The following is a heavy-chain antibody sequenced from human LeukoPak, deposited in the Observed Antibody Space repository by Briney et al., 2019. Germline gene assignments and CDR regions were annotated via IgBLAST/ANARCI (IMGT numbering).Heavy chain of an antibody. CDR2: ISSSGSTI. CDR3: ARDLGMVRELDY. D-gene: IGHD3-10*01. V-gene: IGHV3-11*04. CDR1: GFTFSDYY. J-gene: IGHJ4*02. Sequence: GGSLRLSCAASGFTFSDYYVSWIRQAPGKGLEWVSYISSSGSTIYYADSVKGRFTISRDNTKNSLYLQMNSLRAEDTAVYYCARDLGMVRELDYWGQGTLVTVSS.